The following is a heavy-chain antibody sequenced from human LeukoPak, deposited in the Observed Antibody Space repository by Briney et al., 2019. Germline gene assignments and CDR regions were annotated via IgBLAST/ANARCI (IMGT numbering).Heavy chain of an antibody. D-gene: IGHD5-18*01. CDR2: INHSGST. Sequence: PSETLSLTCAVYGGSFSGYYWSWIRQPPGKGLEWIGEINHSGSTNYNPSLKSRVTISVDTSKNQFSLKLSSVTAADTAVYYCARGGYSYGNNWFDPWGQGTLVTVSS. CDR3: ARGGYSYGNNWFDP. CDR1: GGSFSGYY. J-gene: IGHJ5*02. V-gene: IGHV4-34*01.